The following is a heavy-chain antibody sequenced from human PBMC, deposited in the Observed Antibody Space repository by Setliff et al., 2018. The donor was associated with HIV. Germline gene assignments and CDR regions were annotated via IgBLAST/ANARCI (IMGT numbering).Heavy chain of an antibody. CDR2: ISSSRSTR. J-gene: IGHJ3*02. CDR1: GFSFSDNS. D-gene: IGHD3-9*01. V-gene: IGHV3-48*01. Sequence: GGSLRLSCVASGFSFSDNSMNWVRQAPGKGLELVSYISSSRSTRYYADSVKGRFTISRDNAKNSLYLQMNSLRAEDTAAYYCARDLRYFDWLLGAQEDDAFDSWGQGTMVTVSS. CDR3: ARDLRYFDWLLGAQEDDAFDS.